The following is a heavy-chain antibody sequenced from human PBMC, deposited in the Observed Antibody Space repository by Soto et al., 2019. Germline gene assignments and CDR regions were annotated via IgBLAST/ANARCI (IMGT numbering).Heavy chain of an antibody. D-gene: IGHD3-22*01. V-gene: IGHV1-18*04. Sequence: GASVKVSCKASGYTFTSYGISWVRQAPGQGLEWMGWISAYNGNTNYAQKLQGRVTMTTDTSTSTAYMELRSLRSDDTAVYYCARDRVTWYYDSSGYYPFDYWGQGTLVTVSS. CDR1: GYTFTSYG. CDR2: ISAYNGNT. CDR3: ARDRVTWYYDSSGYYPFDY. J-gene: IGHJ4*02.